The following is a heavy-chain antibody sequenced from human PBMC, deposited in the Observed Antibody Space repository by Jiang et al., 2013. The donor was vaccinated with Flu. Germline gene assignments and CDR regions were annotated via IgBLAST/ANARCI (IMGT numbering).Heavy chain of an antibody. CDR2: INAAKGHT. V-gene: IGHV1-3*01. CDR3: ARQSQYGLIYDN. D-gene: IGHD3-10*01. Sequence: VRQAPGQGLEWMAWINAAKGHTKYSQKFQDRVTVTRDTSATTFYMELSSLRSEDTAVYYCARQSQYGLIYDNWGQGTLVTISS. J-gene: IGHJ4*02.